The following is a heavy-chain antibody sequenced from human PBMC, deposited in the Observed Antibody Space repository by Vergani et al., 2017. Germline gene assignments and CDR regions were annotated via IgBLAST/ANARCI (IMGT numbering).Heavy chain of an antibody. CDR3: ARVGWLVREDYYYYYGMDV. J-gene: IGHJ6*02. V-gene: IGHV3-23*01. CDR1: GFTFSSYA. CDR2: ISGSGGST. Sequence: EVQLLESGGGLVQPGGSLRLSCAASGFTFSSYAMSWVRQAPGKGLEWVSAISGSGGSTYYADSVKGRFTISRDNSKNTLYLQMNSLRAEDTAVYYCARVGWLVREDYYYYYGMDVWGQGTTVTVSS. D-gene: IGHD6-19*01.